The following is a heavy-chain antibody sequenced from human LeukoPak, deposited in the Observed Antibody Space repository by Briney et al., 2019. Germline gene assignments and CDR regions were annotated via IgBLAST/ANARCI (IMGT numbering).Heavy chain of an antibody. CDR1: GFTFSRYW. J-gene: IGHJ3*01. CDR3: VVVVEPADSDGFDV. D-gene: IGHD2-2*01. Sequence: GGSLRLSCAASGFTFSRYWMHWVRQAPGKGLVWVSLINADGSTTTYADSVKGRFTISRDNAKNTLSLQMNSLTIEDTAVYYCVVVVEPADSDGFDVWGQGTMITVSS. CDR2: INADGSTT. V-gene: IGHV3-74*01.